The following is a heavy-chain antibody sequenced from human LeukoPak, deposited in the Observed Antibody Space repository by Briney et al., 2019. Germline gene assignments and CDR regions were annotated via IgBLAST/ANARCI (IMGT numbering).Heavy chain of an antibody. D-gene: IGHD3-9*01. CDR2: IYTSGST. V-gene: IGHV4-4*07. J-gene: IGHJ4*02. Sequence: SETLSLTCTVSGGSISGYYWSWIRQPAGKGVEWIGRIYTSGSTNYNPSLKSRVTISVDTSKNQFSLKLSSVTAADTAVYYCARGRRYFDWLPRFDYWGQGTLVTVSS. CDR3: ARGRRYFDWLPRFDY. CDR1: GGSISGYY.